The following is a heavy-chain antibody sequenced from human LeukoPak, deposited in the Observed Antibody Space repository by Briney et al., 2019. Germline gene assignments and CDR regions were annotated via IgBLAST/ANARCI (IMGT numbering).Heavy chain of an antibody. CDR3: ARDQTSYYYDSSGYYPYWYFDL. CDR2: IMISSSTI. V-gene: IGHV3-48*01. Sequence: GGSLRPSFAASGFTFSSYSMNWVPQAPGKGLGWVLYIMISSSTIYYAEYVKGRLTNSRDNAKNSLYLQIDTLRAEDTAVYCCARDQTSYYYDSSGYYPYWYFDLWGRGTLVTVSS. J-gene: IGHJ2*01. D-gene: IGHD3-22*01. CDR1: GFTFSSYS.